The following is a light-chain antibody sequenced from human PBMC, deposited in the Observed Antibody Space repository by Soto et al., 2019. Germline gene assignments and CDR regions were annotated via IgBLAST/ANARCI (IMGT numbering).Light chain of an antibody. Sequence: EIQMTQSPSSLSASVGDRVTITCRASQGISNYLAWYQQKPVKVPKLLIYGASTLQSGVPSRLSGSVSGTDFTLIINSLQPEDVATYYCQKYDSAPWTFGQGTKVEIK. V-gene: IGKV1-27*01. CDR2: GAS. CDR1: QGISNY. CDR3: QKYDSAPWT. J-gene: IGKJ1*01.